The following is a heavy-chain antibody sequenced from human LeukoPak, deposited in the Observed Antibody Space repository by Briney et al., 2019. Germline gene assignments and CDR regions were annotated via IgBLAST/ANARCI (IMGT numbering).Heavy chain of an antibody. CDR3: ARDLSSTSNWEFDY. Sequence: ASVKVSCKASGYTFTDYFILWVRQAPGQGPEWMGRINSNSGGTEYEQNFQGRVTMTRDTSINTAYMALSGLTFDDTAVYYCARDLSSTSNWEFDYWGQGTVVTVSS. CDR1: GYTFTDYF. CDR2: INSNSGGT. J-gene: IGHJ4*02. V-gene: IGHV1-2*06. D-gene: IGHD7-27*01.